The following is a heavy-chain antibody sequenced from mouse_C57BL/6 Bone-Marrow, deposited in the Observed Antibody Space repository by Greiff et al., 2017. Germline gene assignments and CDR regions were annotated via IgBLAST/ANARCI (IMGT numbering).Heavy chain of an antibody. D-gene: IGHD2-3*01. Sequence: VQLQQPGAELVMPGASVKLSCKASGYTFTSYWMHWVKQRPGQGLEWIGEIDPSDSYTNYNQKFKGKATLTVDKSSSTAYMQLSSLTSDDSEFYCCARLRDGPHLCWYFDVWGTGTTVTVSS. J-gene: IGHJ1*03. CDR2: IDPSDSYT. V-gene: IGHV1-69*01. CDR3: ARLRDGPHLCWYFDV. CDR1: GYTFTSYW.